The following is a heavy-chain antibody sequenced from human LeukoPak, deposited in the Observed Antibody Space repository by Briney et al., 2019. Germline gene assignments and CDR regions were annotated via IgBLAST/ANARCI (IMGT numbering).Heavy chain of an antibody. CDR2: INPNSGGT. CDR3: ARDQEEIRSTFDY. J-gene: IGHJ4*02. D-gene: IGHD3-16*01. V-gene: IGHV1-2*02. CDR1: GYTFTCYY. Sequence: ASVKVSCKASGYTFTCYYMHWVRQAPGQGLEWRGWINPNSGGTNYAQKFQGRVTMTRDTSISTAYMELSRLRSDDTAVYYCARDQEEIRSTFDYWGQGTLVTVSS.